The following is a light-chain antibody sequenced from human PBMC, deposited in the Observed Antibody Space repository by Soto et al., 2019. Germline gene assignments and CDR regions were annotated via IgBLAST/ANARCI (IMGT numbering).Light chain of an antibody. J-gene: IGLJ3*02. CDR1: SSNIGAGYD. CDR3: QSYDSSLSAL. CDR2: GNS. Sequence: QLVLTQPPSVSGAPGQRVTISCTGSSSNIGAGYDVHWYQQLPGTAPKLLIYGNSNRPSGVPDLFSGSKSGTSASLAITGLQAEDEADYYCQSYDSSLSALFGGGTKLTVL. V-gene: IGLV1-40*01.